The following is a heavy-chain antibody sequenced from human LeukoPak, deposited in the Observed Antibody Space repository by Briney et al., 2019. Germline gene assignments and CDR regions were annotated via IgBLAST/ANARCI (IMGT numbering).Heavy chain of an antibody. Sequence: ASVKVSCKASGYTFTSYGISWVRQAPGQGLEWMGWISAYNDNTNYAQKLQGRVTMTTDTSTSTAYMELRSLRSDDTAVYYCARVPPSSIVAVPAAQEYYFDYWGQGTLVTVSS. D-gene: IGHD2-2*01. CDR3: ARVPPSSIVAVPAAQEYYFDY. V-gene: IGHV1-18*01. CDR1: GYTFTSYG. J-gene: IGHJ4*02. CDR2: ISAYNDNT.